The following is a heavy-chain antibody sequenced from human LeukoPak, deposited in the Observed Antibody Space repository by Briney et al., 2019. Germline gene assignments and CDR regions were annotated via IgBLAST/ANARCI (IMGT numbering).Heavy chain of an antibody. J-gene: IGHJ4*02. Sequence: ASVKVSCKASGGTFSSYAINWVRQATGQGLEWMGWMNPNSGNTAYAQKFQGRVTMTRNTSISTAYMELSSLRSEDTAVYYCARGPDGSGSSFDYWGQGTLVTVSS. CDR3: ARGPDGSGSSFDY. V-gene: IGHV1-8*02. CDR2: MNPNSGNT. D-gene: IGHD3-10*01. CDR1: GGTFSSYA.